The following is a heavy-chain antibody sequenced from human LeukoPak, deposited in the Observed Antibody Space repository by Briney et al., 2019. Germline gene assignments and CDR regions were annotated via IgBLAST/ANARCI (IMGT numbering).Heavy chain of an antibody. CDR1: GGSISSSSYY. J-gene: IGHJ6*02. D-gene: IGHD3-10*01. Sequence: SETLSLTCTVSGGSISSSSYYWGWIRQPPGKGLEWSGSIYYSRSTYYNPSLKSRVTISVDTSKNQFSLKLSSVTAADTAVYYCARDGVIPGSSDYYYYGMDVWGQGTTVTVSS. CDR2: IYYSRST. V-gene: IGHV4-39*07. CDR3: ARDGVIPGSSDYYYYGMDV.